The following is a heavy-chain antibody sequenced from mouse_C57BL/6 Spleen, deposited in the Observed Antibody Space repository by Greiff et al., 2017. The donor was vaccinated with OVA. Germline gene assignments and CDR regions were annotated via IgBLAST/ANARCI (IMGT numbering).Heavy chain of an antibody. J-gene: IGHJ1*03. V-gene: IGHV1-52*01. CDR1: GYTFTSYW. CDR2: IDPSDSET. Sequence: QVHVKQPGAELVRPGSSVKLSCKASGYTFTSYWMHWVKQRPIQGLEWIGNIDPSDSETHYNQKFKDKATLTVDKSSSTAYMQLSSLTSEDSAVYYCAREAGLRRNWYFDVWGTGTTVTVSS. D-gene: IGHD2-2*01. CDR3: AREAGLRRNWYFDV.